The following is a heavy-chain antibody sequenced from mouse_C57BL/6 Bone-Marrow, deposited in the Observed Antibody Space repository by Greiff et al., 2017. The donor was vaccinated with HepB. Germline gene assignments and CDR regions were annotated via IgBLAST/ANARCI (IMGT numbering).Heavy chain of an antibody. V-gene: IGHV1-59*01. CDR2: IDPSDSYT. Sequence: VKLQQPGAELVRPGTSVKLSCKASGYTFTSYWMHWVKQRPGQGLEWIGVIDPSDSYTNYNQKFKGKATLTVDTSSSTAYMQLSSLTSEDSAVYYCARLGLPFDYWGQGTTLTVSS. J-gene: IGHJ2*01. CDR3: ARLGLPFDY. D-gene: IGHD4-1*01. CDR1: GYTFTSYW.